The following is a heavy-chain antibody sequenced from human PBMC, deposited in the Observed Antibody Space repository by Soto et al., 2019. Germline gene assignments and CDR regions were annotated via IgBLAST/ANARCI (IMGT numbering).Heavy chain of an antibody. CDR2: ISAYNGNT. D-gene: IGHD6-19*01. CDR3: ARDSALYSSGFTIDY. V-gene: IGHV1-18*01. J-gene: IGHJ4*02. Sequence: ASVKVSCKASGYTFTSYGISWVRQAPGQGLEWMGWISAYNGNTNYAQKLQGRVTMTTDTSTSTAYMELRSLRSDDTAVYYCARDSALYSSGFTIDYWGQGTLVTVS. CDR1: GYTFTSYG.